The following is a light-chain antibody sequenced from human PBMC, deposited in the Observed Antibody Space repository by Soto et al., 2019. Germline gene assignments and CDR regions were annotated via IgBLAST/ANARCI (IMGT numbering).Light chain of an antibody. J-gene: IGKJ2*01. CDR1: QTVGSY. Sequence: EIVMTQSPATLSVSPGERVTISCRASQTVGSYLAWYQQKPGQPPRLLIYGTSTTATGIPARFGGSGSGTEYTLLISSLQSADFAAYYCQQYNNRPPYTFGQGTKLEIK. V-gene: IGKV3-15*01. CDR2: GTS. CDR3: QQYNNRPPYT.